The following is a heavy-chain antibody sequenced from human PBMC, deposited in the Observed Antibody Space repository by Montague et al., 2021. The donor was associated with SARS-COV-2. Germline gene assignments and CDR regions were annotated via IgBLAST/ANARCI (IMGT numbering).Heavy chain of an antibody. D-gene: IGHD2-15*01. CDR3: AGDTGISGDFEI. CDR2: IYYSGST. V-gene: IGHV4-31*03. CDR1: GGSISSGGYY. Sequence: TLSLTCTVSGGSISSGGYYWSWIRQHPGKGLEWIGYIYYSGSTYSNPSLKSGVTISVDTSKNQFSLKLSPVTAADTAVYYCAGDTGISGDFEIWGQGTMVTVSS. J-gene: IGHJ3*02.